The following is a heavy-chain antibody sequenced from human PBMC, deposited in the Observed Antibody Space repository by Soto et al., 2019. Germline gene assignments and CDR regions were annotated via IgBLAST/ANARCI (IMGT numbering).Heavy chain of an antibody. CDR1: GFMFDNYA. J-gene: IGHJ4*02. CDR3: AKGRYFDTSGGCANY. D-gene: IGHD3-22*01. CDR2: ISGSGHGT. V-gene: IGHV3-23*01. Sequence: EVKLLESGGGLVPPGASARLSCITSGFMFDNYAMSWVRQSPERGLEWVAAISGSGHGTVYTQSVQGRFIISRDKSKKTLFLQMNNLRDEDTAVYYCAKGRYFDTSGGCANYWGLGTLVSVSA.